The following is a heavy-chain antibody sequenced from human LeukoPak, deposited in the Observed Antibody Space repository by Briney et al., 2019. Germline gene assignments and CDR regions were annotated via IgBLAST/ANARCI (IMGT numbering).Heavy chain of an antibody. Sequence: GGTLRLSCAASGFTFNIHGMNWVRQAPGKGLEWVSGISPSGDILYYADSVKGRFTISRDNSKNTLFLQMNSLRAEDTAVYYCAKLRLGYCSGGSCSRGGTPMDVWGKGTTVTISS. CDR2: ISPSGDIL. J-gene: IGHJ6*03. D-gene: IGHD2-15*01. CDR3: AKLRLGYCSGGSCSRGGTPMDV. V-gene: IGHV3-23*01. CDR1: GFTFNIHG.